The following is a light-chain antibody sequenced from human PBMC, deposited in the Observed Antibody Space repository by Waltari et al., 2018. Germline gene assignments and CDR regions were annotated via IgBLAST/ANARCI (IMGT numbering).Light chain of an antibody. J-gene: IGLJ3*02. CDR1: VLGRKY. Sequence: SYELTQPSSVSVSPGQTARITCSGDVLGRKYARWFQQKPGQAPVLVIYKDSERPSGIPARFSGSSSGTTVTLTINGAQVEDEADYYCYAATDNNRVFGGGTKLIVL. CDR2: KDS. CDR3: YAATDNNRV. V-gene: IGLV3-27*01.